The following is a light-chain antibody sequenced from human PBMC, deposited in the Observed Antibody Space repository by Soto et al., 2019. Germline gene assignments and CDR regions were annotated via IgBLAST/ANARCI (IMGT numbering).Light chain of an antibody. CDR1: QSVGSN. V-gene: IGKV3-15*01. CDR3: QQYDKWPKT. CDR2: GTS. J-gene: IGKJ1*01. Sequence: EIVMTQSPGTLSLSPGERATLSCRASQSVGSNLAWYQQKPGQAPRLLIYGTSTRATGIPARFSGSGSGTEFTLTISSLQSEDFAVYYCQQYDKWPKTFGQGTKVDIK.